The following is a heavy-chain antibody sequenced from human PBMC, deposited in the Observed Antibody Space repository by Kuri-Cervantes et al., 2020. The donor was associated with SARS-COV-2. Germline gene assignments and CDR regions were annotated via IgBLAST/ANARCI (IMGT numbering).Heavy chain of an antibody. CDR2: FDPEDGET. CDR3: ATARFQWELLPLSS. Sequence: ASVKVSCKVSGYTLTELSMHWVRQAPGKGLEWTGGFDPEDGETIYAQKFQGRVTMTEDTSTDTAYMELSSLRSEDTAVYYCATARFQWELLPLSSWGQGTLVTVSS. J-gene: IGHJ5*02. D-gene: IGHD1-26*01. V-gene: IGHV1-24*01. CDR1: GYTLTELS.